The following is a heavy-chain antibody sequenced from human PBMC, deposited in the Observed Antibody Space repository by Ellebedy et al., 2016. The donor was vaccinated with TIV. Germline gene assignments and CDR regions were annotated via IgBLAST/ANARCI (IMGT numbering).Heavy chain of an antibody. D-gene: IGHD2-2*01. Sequence: SETLSLXXAVYGGSFSGYYWSWIRQPPGKGLEWIGYIYYSGSTNYNPSLKSRVTISVDTSKNQFSLKLSSVTAADTAVYYCASYGVPAALYIWGQGTMVTVSS. CDR3: ASYGVPAALYI. V-gene: IGHV4-59*12. J-gene: IGHJ3*02. CDR2: IYYSGST. CDR1: GGSFSGYY.